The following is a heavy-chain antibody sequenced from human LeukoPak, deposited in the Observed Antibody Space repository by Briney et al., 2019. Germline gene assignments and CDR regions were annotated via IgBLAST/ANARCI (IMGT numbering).Heavy chain of an antibody. CDR1: GGSFSGYY. V-gene: IGHV4-34*01. Sequence: PSETLSLTRAVYGGSFSGYYWSWIRQPPGKGLEWIGEVNHSGDTNYNPSLKSRVTISVDTSKNQFSLKLSSVTAADTSVYYCARGDPKTVVQGVLGIKYHCYYMDVWGKGTTVTVSS. J-gene: IGHJ6*03. CDR3: ARGDPKTVVQGVLGIKYHCYYMDV. D-gene: IGHD3-10*01. CDR2: VNHSGDT.